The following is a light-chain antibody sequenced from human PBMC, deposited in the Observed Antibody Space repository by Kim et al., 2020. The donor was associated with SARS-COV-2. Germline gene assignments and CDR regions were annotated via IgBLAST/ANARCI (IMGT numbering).Light chain of an antibody. V-gene: IGKV1-27*01. J-gene: IGKJ1*01. CDR1: QDIRNH. CDR2: AAS. Sequence: DIQMTQSPSSLSASVGDRVTITCRASQDIRNHLAWYQQRPGKVPKLLIYAASALHSGVPSRFGGSGSGTDFTLTITSLQPEDVATYYCQKYDSVPWTFGPGARVEI. CDR3: QKYDSVPWT.